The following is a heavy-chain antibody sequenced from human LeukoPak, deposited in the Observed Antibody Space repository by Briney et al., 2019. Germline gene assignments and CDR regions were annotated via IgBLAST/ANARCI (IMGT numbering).Heavy chain of an antibody. V-gene: IGHV4-59*12. CDR1: GGSISSNY. J-gene: IGHJ5*02. Sequence: SETLSLTCNVAGGSISSNYWSWIRQPPGKGLEWIGYIYYSGSTNYNPSLKSRVTISVDTSKNQFSLKLSSVTAADTAVYYCAREGSGSYENWFDPWGQGTLVTVSS. CDR3: AREGSGSYENWFDP. CDR2: IYYSGST. D-gene: IGHD3-10*01.